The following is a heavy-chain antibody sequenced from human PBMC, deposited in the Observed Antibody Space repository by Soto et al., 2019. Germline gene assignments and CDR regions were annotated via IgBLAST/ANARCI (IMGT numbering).Heavy chain of an antibody. Sequence: EVQLVASGGGLVKPGGSLRLSCAASGFTFSSYSMNWVRQVPGKGLEWVSSISSSSSYIYYADSVNGRFTISRDNAKNSLYLQMNSLRAEDTAVYYCARDGGVGISIKTPLDYWGQGTLVTVSS. J-gene: IGHJ4*02. D-gene: IGHD2-15*01. V-gene: IGHV3-21*01. CDR1: GFTFSSYS. CDR3: ARDGGVGISIKTPLDY. CDR2: ISSSSSYI.